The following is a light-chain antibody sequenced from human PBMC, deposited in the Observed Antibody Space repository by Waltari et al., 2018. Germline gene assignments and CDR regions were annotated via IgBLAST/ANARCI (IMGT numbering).Light chain of an antibody. J-gene: IGLJ2*01. V-gene: IGLV2-14*01. CDR3: SSQSSNDVVL. CDR2: DVS. Sequence: QSALTQPAPVSGSPGQSVTIFCAGSRNHVGGYNSVSWYQGHPGQAPRVIIYDVSDRPSGVSDRFSGSKSGNTASLTISGLQAEDEADYYCSSQSSNDVVLFGGGTKLTVL. CDR1: RNHVGGYNS.